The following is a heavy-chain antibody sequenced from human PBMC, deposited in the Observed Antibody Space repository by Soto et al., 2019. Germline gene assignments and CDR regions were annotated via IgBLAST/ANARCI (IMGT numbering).Heavy chain of an antibody. CDR3: AAARYITMVRGVIIIGENWFDP. V-gene: IGHV1-58*01. CDR2: IVVGSGNT. D-gene: IGHD3-10*01. J-gene: IGHJ5*02. CDR1: GFTFTSSA. Sequence: SVKVSCKASGFTFTSSAVQWVRQARGQRLEWIGWIVVGSGNTNYAQKFRERVTITMYMSTSTAYMELSRLRAEDTAVYYCAAARYITMVRGVIIIGENWFDPWGQGTLVTVS.